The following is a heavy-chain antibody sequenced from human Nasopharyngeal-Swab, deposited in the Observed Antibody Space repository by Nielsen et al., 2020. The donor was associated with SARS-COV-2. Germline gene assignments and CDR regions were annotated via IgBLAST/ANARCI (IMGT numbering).Heavy chain of an antibody. CDR3: ASSSGTVQPYGMDV. D-gene: IGHD1-26*01. V-gene: IGHV3-30*04. J-gene: IGHJ6*02. CDR1: GFTFSSYA. Sequence: GGSLRLSCAASGFTFSSYAMHWVRQAPGKGLEWVAVISYDGSNKYYADSVKGRFTISRDNSKNTLYLQMNSLRAEDTAVYYCASSSGTVQPYGMDVWGQGTTVTVSS. CDR2: ISYDGSNK.